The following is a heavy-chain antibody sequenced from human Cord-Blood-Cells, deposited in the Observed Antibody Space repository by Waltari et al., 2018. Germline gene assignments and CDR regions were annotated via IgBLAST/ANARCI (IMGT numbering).Heavy chain of an antibody. J-gene: IGHJ3*02. CDR3: ARHFPELEDAFDI. V-gene: IGHV5-51*01. D-gene: IGHD1-26*01. CDR2: IYPGDSDT. CDR1: GSSLTSYW. Sequence: EVQLVQSGADVQKPGESLKLSCRGSGSSLTSYWIAAVRQMPGKGLGRMGIIYPGDSDTRYSPSFQGQVTISADKSISTAYLQWSSLKASDTAMYYCARHFPELEDAFDIWGQGIMVTVSS.